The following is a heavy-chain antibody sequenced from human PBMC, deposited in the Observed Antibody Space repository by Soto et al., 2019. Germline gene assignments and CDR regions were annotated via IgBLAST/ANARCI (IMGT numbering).Heavy chain of an antibody. D-gene: IGHD3-9*01. CDR2: IYYSGST. J-gene: IGHJ6*02. V-gene: IGHV4-30-4*01. Sequence: PSETLSLTCTVSGGSISSGDYYWSWIRQPPGKGLEWIGYIYYSGSTYYNPSLKSRVTISVDTSKNQFSLKLSSVTAADTAVYYCASAGFDWLSGGYYYGMDVWGQGTAVTVSS. CDR3: ASAGFDWLSGGYYYGMDV. CDR1: GGSISSGDYY.